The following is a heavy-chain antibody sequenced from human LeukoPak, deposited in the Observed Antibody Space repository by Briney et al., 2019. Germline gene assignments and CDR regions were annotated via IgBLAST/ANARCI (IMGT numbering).Heavy chain of an antibody. CDR1: GFTFSSYS. CDR3: VRDSSSSSYFDY. CDR2: ISSSSTI. J-gene: IGHJ4*02. V-gene: IGHV3-48*01. Sequence: PGGSLRLSCVASGFTFSSYSMNWVRQAPGKGLEWVSYISSSSTIYYADSVKGRFTISRDNAKNSLYLQMNSLRAEDTAVYYCVRDSSSSSYFDYWGQGTLVTVSS. D-gene: IGHD6-6*01.